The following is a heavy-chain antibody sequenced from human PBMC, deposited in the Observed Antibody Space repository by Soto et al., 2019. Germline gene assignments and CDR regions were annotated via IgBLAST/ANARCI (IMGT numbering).Heavy chain of an antibody. D-gene: IGHD3-3*01. V-gene: IGHV4-34*01. CDR3: AREWPIFGVVTYDYMDV. CDR1: GGSFSGYY. Sequence: SSETLSLTCGVYGGSFSGYYWSWIRQPPGKGLEWIGEINHSGSTNYNPSLKSRVTISVDTSKNQFSLKLSSVTAADTAVYYCAREWPIFGVVTYDYMDVWGKGTTVTVSS. CDR2: INHSGST. J-gene: IGHJ6*03.